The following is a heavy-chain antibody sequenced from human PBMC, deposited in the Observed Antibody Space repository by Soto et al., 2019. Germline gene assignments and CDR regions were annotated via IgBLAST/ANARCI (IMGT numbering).Heavy chain of an antibody. CDR2: IYYSGST. J-gene: IGHJ4*02. V-gene: IGHV4-59*08. D-gene: IGHD3-9*01. Sequence: PSETLSLTCTVSGGSLSSYYWSWIRQPPGKGLEWIGYIYYSGSTDYNPSLKSRVTISVDTSKIQFSLKLSSVTAADTGVYYCVRGQIFDRLSFSFGGRESRVPVSS. CDR3: VRGQIFDRLSFSF. CDR1: GGSLSSYY.